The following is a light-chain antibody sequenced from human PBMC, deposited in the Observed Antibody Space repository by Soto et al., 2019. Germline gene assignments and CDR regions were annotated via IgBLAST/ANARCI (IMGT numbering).Light chain of an antibody. CDR2: EVN. V-gene: IGLV2-8*01. J-gene: IGLJ2*01. Sequence: QSALTQPPSASGSPGQSVAISCTGTSSDVGGYNYVSWYQQHPGKAPKLMIYEVNKRPSGVPDRFSGSKSGNTASLTVSGLQAEDEADYYCQSFDSSLTGPILGEGTKLTVL. CDR3: QSFDSSLTGPI. CDR1: SSDVGGYNY.